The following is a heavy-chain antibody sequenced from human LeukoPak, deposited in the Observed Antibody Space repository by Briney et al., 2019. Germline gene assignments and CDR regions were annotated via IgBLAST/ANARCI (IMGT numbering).Heavy chain of an antibody. Sequence: PGGSLRLSCAASGFTFSGSAMHWVRQASGKGLEWVGRIRSKANSYATAYAASVKGRFTTSRDDSKNTAYLQMNSLKTEDTAVYYCTTTSPTFDYWGQGTLVTVSS. V-gene: IGHV3-73*01. J-gene: IGHJ4*02. CDR2: IRSKANSYAT. CDR1: GFTFSGSA. CDR3: TTTSPTFDY.